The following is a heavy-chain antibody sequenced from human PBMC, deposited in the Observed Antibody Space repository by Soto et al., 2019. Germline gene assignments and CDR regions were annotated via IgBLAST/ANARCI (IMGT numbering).Heavy chain of an antibody. V-gene: IGHV1-46*01. J-gene: IGHJ6*02. Sequence: QVQLVQSGAVVKKPGASVTLSCKASGYTFTSYYIHWVRQAPGQGLEWMGMIHPTGGITNYAQRFNGRVTLTRDTSTSTVYMELSSLRSEDTALYYCARVKRGSNSAWYNYMDVWGQGTTVTVSS. CDR1: GYTFTSYY. CDR2: IHPTGGIT. D-gene: IGHD6-19*01. CDR3: ARVKRGSNSAWYNYMDV.